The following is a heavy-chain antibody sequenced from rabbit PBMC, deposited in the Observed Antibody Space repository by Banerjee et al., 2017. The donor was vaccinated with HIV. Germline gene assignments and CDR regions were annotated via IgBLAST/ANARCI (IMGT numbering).Heavy chain of an antibody. D-gene: IGHD4-1*01. CDR2: INAGSSGNT. V-gene: IGHV1S45*01. J-gene: IGHJ4*01. CDR3: ARDLAGVIGWNFNL. CDR1: GFSFSSSYY. Sequence: QEQLAESGGDLVKPEGSLTLTCTASGFSFSSSYYMCWVRQAPGKGLEWIACINAGSSGNTYVASWAKGRFTISKTSSTTVTLQMTSLTAADTATYFCARDLAGVIGWNFNLWGPGTLVTVS.